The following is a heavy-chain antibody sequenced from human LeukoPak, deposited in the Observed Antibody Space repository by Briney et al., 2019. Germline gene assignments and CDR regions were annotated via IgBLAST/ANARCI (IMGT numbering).Heavy chain of an antibody. CDR3: ARDMDTSGYTFDY. D-gene: IGHD3-22*01. CDR2: ISSSGSTI. CDR1: GFTFSSYE. V-gene: IGHV3-48*03. Sequence: PGGSLRLSCAASGFTFSSYEMNWVRQAPGKGLEWVSYISSSGSTIYYADSVKGRFTISRDNAKNSLYLQMNSLRAEDTAVYYCARDMDTSGYTFDYWGQGTLVTVSS. J-gene: IGHJ4*02.